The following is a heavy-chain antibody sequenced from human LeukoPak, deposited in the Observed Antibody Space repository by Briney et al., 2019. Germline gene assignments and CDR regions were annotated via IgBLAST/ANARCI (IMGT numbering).Heavy chain of an antibody. CDR1: GFTFSTYS. CDR2: FTTGRSGTYI. V-gene: IGHV3-21*01. Sequence: GGSLRLSCAASGFTFSTYSMNWVRQAPGKGLEWVSSFTTGRSGTYIYYADSVTGRFTISRDNAKNSLYLQMNSLRAEDTAVYYCARALGDQPNYYYGMDVWGQGTTVTVSS. D-gene: IGHD2-2*01. J-gene: IGHJ6*02. CDR3: ARALGDQPNYYYGMDV.